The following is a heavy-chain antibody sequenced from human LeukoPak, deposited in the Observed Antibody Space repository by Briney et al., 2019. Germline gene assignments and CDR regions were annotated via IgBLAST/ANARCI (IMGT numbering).Heavy chain of an antibody. CDR3: AREVGGRVDY. CDR2: INPSGYRT. CDR1: GDTFTNYH. J-gene: IGHJ4*02. V-gene: IGHV1-46*01. D-gene: IGHD6-19*01. Sequence: ASVKVSCKASGDTFTNYHMHWVRQAPGQGLEWMGIINPSGYRTSNAQQFQGRLTMTRDTSTITVYMELSSLRSEDTAVYYCAREVGGRVDYWGQGTLVTVSS.